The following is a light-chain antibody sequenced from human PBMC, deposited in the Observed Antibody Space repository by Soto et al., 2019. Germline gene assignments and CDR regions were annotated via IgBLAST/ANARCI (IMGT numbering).Light chain of an antibody. V-gene: IGKV1-33*01. CDR2: DAS. CDR3: QQYNSYSLTWT. J-gene: IGKJ1*01. CDR1: QDISNY. Sequence: IQMTQSPSSVSASVGDRVTITCQASQDISNYLNWYQQKPGKAPKLLIYDASNLETGVPSRFSGSGSGTEFTLTISSLQPDDFATYYCQQYNSYSLTWTFGQGTKVDIK.